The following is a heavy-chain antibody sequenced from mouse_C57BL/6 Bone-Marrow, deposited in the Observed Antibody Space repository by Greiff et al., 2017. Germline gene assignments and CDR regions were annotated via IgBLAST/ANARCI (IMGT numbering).Heavy chain of an antibody. CDR2: IYPRSGNT. CDR3: ARGARGSSPRYWYFDV. J-gene: IGHJ1*03. Sequence: QVHVKQSGAELARPGASVKLSCKASGYTFTSYGISWVKQRTGQGLEWIGEIYPRSGNTYYNEKFKGKATLTADKSSSTAYMELRSLTSEDSAVYFCARGARGSSPRYWYFDVWGTGTTVTVSS. D-gene: IGHD1-1*01. V-gene: IGHV1-81*01. CDR1: GYTFTSYG.